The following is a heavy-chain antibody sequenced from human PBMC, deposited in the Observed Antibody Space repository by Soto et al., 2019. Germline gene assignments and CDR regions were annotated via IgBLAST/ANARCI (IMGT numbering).Heavy chain of an antibody. V-gene: IGHV3-49*03. Sequence: PGGSLRLSCTASGFTFDDYAMSWFRQAPGKGLEWVGFIRSKAYGGTTEYAASVKGRFTISRDDSKSIAYLQMNSLKTEDTAVYYCTRSSYYYDSSGYPDRGTSDQFDYWGQGTLVTVSS. CDR1: GFTFDDYA. J-gene: IGHJ4*02. CDR3: TRSSYYYDSSGYPDRGTSDQFDY. D-gene: IGHD3-22*01. CDR2: IRSKAYGGTT.